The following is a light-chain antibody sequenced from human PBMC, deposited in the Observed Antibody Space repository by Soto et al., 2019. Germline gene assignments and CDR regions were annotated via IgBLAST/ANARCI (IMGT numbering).Light chain of an antibody. CDR1: ESSSNN. J-gene: IGKJ1*01. V-gene: IGKV3-15*01. CDR2: GAA. CDR3: QQYNNWPGT. Sequence: ERVMTQSPATLSVSPGERATLSCRAGESSSNNLAWYQQNPGQAPRLLIYGAATRAAGVPARFSGRGSGTVFTLTIRSLQSEDLGGYYCQQYNNWPGTFGQGTKVEI.